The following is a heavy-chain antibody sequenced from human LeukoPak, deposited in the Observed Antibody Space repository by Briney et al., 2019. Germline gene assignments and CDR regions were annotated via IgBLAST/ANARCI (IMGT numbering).Heavy chain of an antibody. D-gene: IGHD2-15*01. CDR2: IKEDGSQT. Sequence: GGSLRLSCAASGFRFGSFWMTWIRQAPGKGLEWVGHIKEDGSQTNYIDSVTGRFTISRDNTKDSLYLQMNSLRAEDTAAYFCVRDVGWFHFDSWGQGILVTVSS. CDR1: GFRFGSFW. J-gene: IGHJ4*02. CDR3: VRDVGWFHFDS. V-gene: IGHV3-7*01.